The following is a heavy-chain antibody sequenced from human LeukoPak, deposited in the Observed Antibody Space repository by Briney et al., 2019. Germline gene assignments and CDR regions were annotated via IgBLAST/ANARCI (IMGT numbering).Heavy chain of an antibody. J-gene: IGHJ5*02. CDR3: ASLPLSSVWFDP. D-gene: IGHD3-16*02. CDR1: GGSTSSGGYY. V-gene: IGHV4-31*03. CDR2: IYYSGST. Sequence: SQTPSLTCTVSGGSTSSGGYYWSWIRQHPGKGLEWIGYIYYSGSTYYNPSLKSRVTISVDTSKNQFSLKLSSVTAADTAVYYCASLPLSSVWFDPWGQGTLVTVSS.